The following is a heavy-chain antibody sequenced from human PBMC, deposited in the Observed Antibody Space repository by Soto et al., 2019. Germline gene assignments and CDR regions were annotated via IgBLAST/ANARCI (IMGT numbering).Heavy chain of an antibody. CDR3: ARGKLEAVAGKNWFDP. CDR1: GGTFSSCA. CDR2: IIPIFGTA. Sequence: GPSVKVSCKASGGTFSSCAISWVRQAPGQGLEWTGGIIPIFGTANYAQKFQGSVTMTTDTSTSTAYMELRSLRSDDTAVYYCARGKLEAVAGKNWFDPWGQGTLVTVSS. V-gene: IGHV1-69*05. J-gene: IGHJ5*02. D-gene: IGHD6-19*01.